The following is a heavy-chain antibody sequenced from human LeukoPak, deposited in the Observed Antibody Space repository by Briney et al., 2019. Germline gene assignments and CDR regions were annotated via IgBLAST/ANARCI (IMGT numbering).Heavy chain of an antibody. D-gene: IGHD6-6*01. Sequence: PGGSLRLSCAASGFTFSSYGMHWVRQAPGKGLEWVAVIWYDGSNKYYAESVKGRFTISRDNSKNTLYLQMNSLRAEDTAVYYCARGREYSSSSAFDYWGQGTLVTVSS. CDR2: IWYDGSNK. J-gene: IGHJ4*02. CDR1: GFTFSSYG. V-gene: IGHV3-33*01. CDR3: ARGREYSSSSAFDY.